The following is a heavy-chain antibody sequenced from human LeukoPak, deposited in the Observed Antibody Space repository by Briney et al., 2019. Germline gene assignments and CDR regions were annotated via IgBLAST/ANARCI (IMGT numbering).Heavy chain of an antibody. CDR1: GFTFSSYA. CDR3: AKDFTPAIFGVVITDY. D-gene: IGHD3-3*01. Sequence: PGGSLRLSCAASGFTFSSYAMSWVRQAPGKGLEWVSAISGSGGGTYYADSVKGRFTISRDNSKNTLYLQMNSLRAEDTAVYYCAKDFTPAIFGVVITDYWGQGTLVPVSS. V-gene: IGHV3-23*01. CDR2: ISGSGGGT. J-gene: IGHJ4*02.